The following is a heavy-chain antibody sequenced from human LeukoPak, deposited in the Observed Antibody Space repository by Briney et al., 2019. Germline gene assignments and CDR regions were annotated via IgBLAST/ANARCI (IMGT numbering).Heavy chain of an antibody. V-gene: IGHV1-2*04. D-gene: IGHD2-2*01. Sequence: ASVKVSCKASGYTFTDYYMHWVRQAPGQGLEWMGWINPNSGGTNYAQKFQGWVTMTRDTSTSTAYMELSRLRSDDTAVYYCAREAYCNSSSCYEGGDYFDYWGQGTLVTVSS. CDR1: GYTFTDYY. J-gene: IGHJ4*02. CDR3: AREAYCNSSSCYEGGDYFDY. CDR2: INPNSGGT.